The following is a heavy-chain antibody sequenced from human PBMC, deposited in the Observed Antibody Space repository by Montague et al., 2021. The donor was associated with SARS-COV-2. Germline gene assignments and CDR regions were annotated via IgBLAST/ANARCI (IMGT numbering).Heavy chain of an antibody. Sequence: TLSLTCSVFGDSINNVNYFWSWIRQPAGKGLEWIGRVYISGSTDCNPSLKSRVTMLLDKSANELTLQVTSVTAADTAVYYCARVSGYGSGSSFNWFDSWGQGLVVTVSS. CDR2: VYISGST. CDR3: ARVSGYGSGSSFNWFDS. CDR1: GDSINNVNYF. D-gene: IGHD3-10*01. V-gene: IGHV4-61*02. J-gene: IGHJ5*01.